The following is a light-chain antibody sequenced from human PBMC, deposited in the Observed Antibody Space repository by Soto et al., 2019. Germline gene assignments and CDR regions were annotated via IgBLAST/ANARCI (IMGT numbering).Light chain of an antibody. CDR1: QSVSSSY. Sequence: IVLTQSPATLSMSPGERATLSCRASQSVSSSYLAWYQQKPGQAPRLLIYEASNRATGIPARFSGGGSGTDFTLTISSLEPEDFAVYYCQQRSNWPRTFGQGTKLEIK. V-gene: IGKV3-11*01. CDR3: QQRSNWPRT. J-gene: IGKJ2*01. CDR2: EAS.